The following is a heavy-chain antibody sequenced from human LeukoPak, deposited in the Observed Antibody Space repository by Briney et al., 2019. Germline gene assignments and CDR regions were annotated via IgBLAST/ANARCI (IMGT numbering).Heavy chain of an antibody. CDR2: IHYSGST. V-gene: IGHV4-61*01. Sequence: SETLSLTCTVSGGSITSGNYYWGWIRQPPGKGLEWIGNIHYSGSTNYNPSLKSRVTISVDTSKNQFSLKLSSVTAADTAVYYCARDQTIVGSGGNYYYYMDVWGKGTTVTVSS. J-gene: IGHJ6*03. CDR1: GGSITSGNYY. D-gene: IGHD3-3*01. CDR3: ARDQTIVGSGGNYYYYMDV.